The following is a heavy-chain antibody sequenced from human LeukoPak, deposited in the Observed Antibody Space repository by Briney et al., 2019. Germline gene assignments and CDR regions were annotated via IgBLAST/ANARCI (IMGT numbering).Heavy chain of an antibody. CDR3: ATYGSGSYYRADWFDP. CDR1: GYSISSGYY. D-gene: IGHD3-10*01. CDR2: IYHSGSA. Sequence: SETLSLTCTVSGYSISSGYYWGWIRQPPGKGLEWIGSIYHSGSAYYNPSLKSRVTISVDTSKNQFSLKLSSVTAADTAVYYCATYGSGSYYRADWFDPWGQGNLVTVSS. J-gene: IGHJ5*02. V-gene: IGHV4-38-2*02.